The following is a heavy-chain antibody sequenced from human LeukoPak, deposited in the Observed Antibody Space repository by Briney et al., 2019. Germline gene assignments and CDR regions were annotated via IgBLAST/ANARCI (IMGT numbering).Heavy chain of an antibody. CDR3: ARGGYCTSTSCYDFYYYYMDV. CDR1: GFTFSSYW. Sequence: PGGSLRLSCAASGFTFSSYWMHWVRQAPGKGLVWVSRINSDGSITNYADSVKGRFTIFRDNAKNTLFLQMSSLRAEDTAVYYCARGGYCTSTSCYDFYYYYMDVWGKGTTVTVSS. J-gene: IGHJ6*03. V-gene: IGHV3-74*01. CDR2: INSDGSIT. D-gene: IGHD2-2*01.